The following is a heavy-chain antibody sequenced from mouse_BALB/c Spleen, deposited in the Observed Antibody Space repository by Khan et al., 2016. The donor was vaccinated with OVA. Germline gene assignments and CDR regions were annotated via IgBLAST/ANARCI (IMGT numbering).Heavy chain of an antibody. CDR2: ISYSGNT. CDR1: GYSITSDYA. J-gene: IGHJ2*02. D-gene: IGHD1-1*01. V-gene: IGHV3-2*02. Sequence: QLEESGPGLVKPSQSLSLTCTVTGYSITSDYAWNWIRQFPGNKLEWMGFISYSGNTKYNPSLKSRFSITRDTSKNQFFLQLNSVTTEDTGTYYCARVYGGDFDYWGQGTSLTGSS. CDR3: ARVYGGDFDY.